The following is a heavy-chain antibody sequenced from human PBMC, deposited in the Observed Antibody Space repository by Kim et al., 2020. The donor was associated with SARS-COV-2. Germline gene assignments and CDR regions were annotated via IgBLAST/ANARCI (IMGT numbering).Heavy chain of an antibody. CDR3: ARLDSDSGNYVCFDP. V-gene: IGHV4-4*02. CDR1: GGSISNDW. J-gene: IGHJ2*01. Sequence: SETLSLTCTVSGGSISNDWWSWVRQPPGTGQELIWEGYHSWGTNSNSSLTSRVPISVDKPKNQFSLTLSSVTAAATAVSFCARLDSDSGNYVCFDPWC. D-gene: IGHD1-26*01. CDR2: GYHSWGT.